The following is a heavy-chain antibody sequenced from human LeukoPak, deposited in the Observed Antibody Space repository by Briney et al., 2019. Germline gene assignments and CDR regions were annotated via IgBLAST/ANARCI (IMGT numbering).Heavy chain of an antibody. V-gene: IGHV3-7*01. CDR1: GFTFSSYW. D-gene: IGHD3-10*01. CDR3: ARVDYYGSGSSPRPYFFDY. Sequence: GGSLRLSCAASGFTFSSYWMSWVRQAPGKGLEWVASIKQDGSEKYYVDSVKGRFTISRDNAKNSLYLQMNSLRAEDTAVYYCARVDYYGSGSSPRPYFFDYWGQGTLVTVSS. CDR2: IKQDGSEK. J-gene: IGHJ4*02.